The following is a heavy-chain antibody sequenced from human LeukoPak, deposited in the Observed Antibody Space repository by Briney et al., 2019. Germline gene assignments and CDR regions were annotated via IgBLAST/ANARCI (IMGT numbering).Heavy chain of an antibody. J-gene: IGHJ6*03. CDR2: IYYSGST. V-gene: IGHV4-59*01. CDR1: GGSISSYY. Sequence: SETLSLTCTVSGGSISSYYWSWIRQPPGKGLEWIGYIYYSGSTNYNPSLKSRVTISVDTSKNQFSLKLSSVTAADTAVYYCARRGLGALNYYYMDVWGKGTTVTVSS. D-gene: IGHD3-10*01. CDR3: ARRGLGALNYYYMDV.